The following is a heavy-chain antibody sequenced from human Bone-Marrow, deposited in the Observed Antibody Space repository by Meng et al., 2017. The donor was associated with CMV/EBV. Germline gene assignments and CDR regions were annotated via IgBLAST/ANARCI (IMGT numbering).Heavy chain of an antibody. V-gene: IGHV5-51*01. CDR1: GYSFTSYW. D-gene: IGHD3-22*01. CDR2: IYPGDSDT. J-gene: IGHJ4*02. Sequence: KVSCKGSGYSFTSYWIGWVRQMPGKGLEWMGIIYPGDSDTRYSQSFQGQVTISADKSISTAYLQWSSLKASDTAMYYCARSHPYYYDSSGLYEFDYWGQGTLVTVSS. CDR3: ARSHPYYYDSSGLYEFDY.